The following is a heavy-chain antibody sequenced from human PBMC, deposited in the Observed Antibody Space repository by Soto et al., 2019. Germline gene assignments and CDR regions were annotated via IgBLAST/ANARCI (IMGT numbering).Heavy chain of an antibody. J-gene: IGHJ6*02. Sequence: PGGSLRLSWAASWFTFSSYGMHWVRQAPGKGLEWVAVIWYDGSNKYYADSVKGRFTISRDNSKNTLYLQMNSLRAEDTAVYYCASDRLDYGPFIGDSDHYGMDVWGQGTTVTDSS. CDR3: ASDRLDYGPFIGDSDHYGMDV. CDR2: IWYDGSNK. D-gene: IGHD4-17*01. CDR1: WFTFSSYG. V-gene: IGHV3-33*01.